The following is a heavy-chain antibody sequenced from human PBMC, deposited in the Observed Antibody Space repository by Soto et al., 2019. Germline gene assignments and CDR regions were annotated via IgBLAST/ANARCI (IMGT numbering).Heavy chain of an antibody. D-gene: IGHD3-22*01. J-gene: IGHJ6*02. Sequence: ASVKVSCKASGYTFTGYYMHWVRQAPGQGLEWMGWINPNSGGTNYAQKFQGWVTMTRDTSISTAYMELSRLRSDDTAVYYCAREYYYDSSGYYPSHYYGMDVWGQGTTVTVSS. V-gene: IGHV1-2*04. CDR1: GYTFTGYY. CDR2: INPNSGGT. CDR3: AREYYYDSSGYYPSHYYGMDV.